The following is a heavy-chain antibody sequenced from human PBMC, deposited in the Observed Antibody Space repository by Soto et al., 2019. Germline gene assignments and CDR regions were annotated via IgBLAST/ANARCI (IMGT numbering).Heavy chain of an antibody. J-gene: IGHJ4*02. CDR2: IIPIFGTA. CDR3: ARDGELPSNYGFDY. V-gene: IGHV1-69*06. Sequence: EASVKVSCKASGGTFSSYAISWVRQAPGQGLEWMGGIIPIFGTANYAQKFQGRVTITADKSTSTAYMELSSLRSEDTAVYYCARDGELPSNYGFDYWGPGTLVTVSS. CDR1: GGTFSSYA. D-gene: IGHD1-26*01.